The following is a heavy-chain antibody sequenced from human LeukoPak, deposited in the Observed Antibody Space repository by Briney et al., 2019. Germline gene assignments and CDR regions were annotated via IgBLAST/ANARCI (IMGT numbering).Heavy chain of an antibody. J-gene: IGHJ6*03. CDR2: IYYSGST. Sequence: SQTLSLTCTVSGGSISSGDYYWSWIRQPPGKGLEWIGYIYYSGSTYYNPSLKSRVTISVDTSKNQFSLKLSSVTAADTAVYYCARVLRDGDNYYYYYYMDVWGKGTKVTVSS. V-gene: IGHV4-30-4*08. D-gene: IGHD4-23*01. CDR1: GGSISSGDYY. CDR3: ARVLRDGDNYYYYYYMDV.